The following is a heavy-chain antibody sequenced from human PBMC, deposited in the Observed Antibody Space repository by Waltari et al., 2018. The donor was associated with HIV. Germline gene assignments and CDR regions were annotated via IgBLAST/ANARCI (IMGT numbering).Heavy chain of an antibody. CDR2: INPGGGSP. Sequence: QVQLVQSGAEVKKPGASVKVSCKASGYTFTRYYMHWVRQAPGQGLEWMGIINPGGGSPSYAQKFQGRVTLTRDTSTSTVYMELSSLRSEDTAVYYCARDGGVVVPSDYWGQGTLVTVSS. CDR1: GYTFTRYY. V-gene: IGHV1-46*01. CDR3: ARDGGVVVPSDY. J-gene: IGHJ4*02. D-gene: IGHD2-2*01.